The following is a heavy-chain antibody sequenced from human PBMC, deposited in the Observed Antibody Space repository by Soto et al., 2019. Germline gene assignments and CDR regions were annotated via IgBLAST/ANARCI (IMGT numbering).Heavy chain of an antibody. CDR3: ARVMYGNYGARGTYFDY. CDR1: GGSFSGYY. V-gene: IGHV4-34*01. CDR2: INHSGST. D-gene: IGHD4-17*01. J-gene: IGHJ4*02. Sequence: QVQLQQWGAGLLKPSETLSLTCAVYGGSFSGYYWSWIRQPPGKGLEWIGEINHSGSTNYNPSLKSRVTISVDTSKNQFSLKLSSVTAADTAVYYCARVMYGNYGARGTYFDYWGQGTLVTVSS.